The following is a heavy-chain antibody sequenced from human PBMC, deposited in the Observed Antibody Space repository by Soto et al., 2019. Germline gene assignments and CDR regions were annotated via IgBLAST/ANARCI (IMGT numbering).Heavy chain of an antibody. J-gene: IGHJ5*02. CDR2: INAGNGNT. Sequence: GASVKVSCKASGYTFTSYAMHWVRQAPGQRLEWMGWINAGNGNTKYSQKFQGRVTITRDTSASTAYMELSSLRSEDTAVYYCARSCSRGGSCYSVSLDPWGQGTLVTVSS. V-gene: IGHV1-3*01. CDR1: GYTFTSYA. CDR3: ARSCSRGGSCYSVSLDP. D-gene: IGHD2-15*01.